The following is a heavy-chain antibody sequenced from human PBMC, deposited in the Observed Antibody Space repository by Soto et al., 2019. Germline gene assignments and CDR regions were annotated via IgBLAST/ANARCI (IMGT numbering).Heavy chain of an antibody. CDR3: ARMVGATLVDF. CDR1: GASIISTTSHNW. CDR2: IYHTGST. Sequence: QVHLQESGPGLVRPSGTLSLTCAVSGASIISTTSHNWWTWVRQPPGKGLEWIGEIYHTGSTNYNPSLKSRVTMSVDKSKNQFSLKLTSVTAADTAVYYCARMVGATLVDFWGQGTLVTVSS. D-gene: IGHD1-26*01. V-gene: IGHV4-4*02. J-gene: IGHJ4*02.